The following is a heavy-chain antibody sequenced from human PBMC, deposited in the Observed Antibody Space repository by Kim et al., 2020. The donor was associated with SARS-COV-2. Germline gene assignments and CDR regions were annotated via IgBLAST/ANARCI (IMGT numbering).Heavy chain of an antibody. Sequence: NPSLKSRVTISVDTSKNQFSLKLSSVTAADTAVYYCAREIYDSSGYYKDYWGQGTLVTVSS. CDR3: AREIYDSSGYYKDY. J-gene: IGHJ4*02. D-gene: IGHD3-22*01. V-gene: IGHV4-59*01.